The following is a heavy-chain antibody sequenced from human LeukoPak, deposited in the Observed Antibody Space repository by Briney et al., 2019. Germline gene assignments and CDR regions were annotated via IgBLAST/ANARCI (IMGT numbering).Heavy chain of an antibody. CDR2: IGASGGTT. CDR3: AKGRGWFGELFGYFDY. D-gene: IGHD3-10*01. J-gene: IGHJ4*02. Sequence: GGSLRLSCAASGFTFSSYGMSWVRQAPGKGLEWVSAIGASGGTTYYADSVKGRFTISRDNSKHTLYLQMNSLTAEDTAVYYCAKGRGWFGELFGYFDYWGQGTLVTVSS. V-gene: IGHV3-23*01. CDR1: GFTFSSYG.